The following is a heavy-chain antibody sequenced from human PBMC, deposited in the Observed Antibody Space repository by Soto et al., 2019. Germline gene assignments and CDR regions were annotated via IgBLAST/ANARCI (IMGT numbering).Heavy chain of an antibody. CDR1: GDSVSSISAA. V-gene: IGHV6-1*01. CDR3: ARAKVIGSGWSPPAWLDY. Sequence: PSQTLSLTCAISGDSVSSISAAWNWIRQSPSRGLEWLGRTYYRSKWYSEYAIFVEGRITINPDTSKNRFSLQLNSMTPEDTAVYYCARAKVIGSGWSPPAWLDYWGHGTLVTVSS. D-gene: IGHD6-19*01. CDR2: TYYRSKWYS. J-gene: IGHJ5*01.